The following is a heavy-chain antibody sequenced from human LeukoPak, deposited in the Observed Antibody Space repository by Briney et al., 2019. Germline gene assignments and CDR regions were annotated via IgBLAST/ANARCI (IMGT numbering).Heavy chain of an antibody. V-gene: IGHV3-7*01. CDR3: ARSRSGYYEDY. CDR1: GFTFSSYG. D-gene: IGHD3-22*01. J-gene: IGHJ4*02. Sequence: GGSLRLSCAASGFTFSSYGMSWVRQAPGKGLEWVANIKEDGSEKYYVDSVKGRFTISRDNAKNSLSLQVNSLRAEDMAVYYCARSRSGYYEDYWGQGTLVTVSS. CDR2: IKEDGSEK.